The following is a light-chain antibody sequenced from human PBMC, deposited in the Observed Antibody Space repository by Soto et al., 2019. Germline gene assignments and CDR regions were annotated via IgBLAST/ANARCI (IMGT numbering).Light chain of an antibody. J-gene: IGLJ1*01. CDR1: SSDVGGYNA. V-gene: IGLV2-14*01. CDR3: NSFRVSHLYV. CDR2: EVT. Sequence: HSVLTQPGSVSGSPGQTITISCTGTSSDVGGYNAVPWYQHHPGKAPKLIIYEVTHRPSGVSDRFSASKSGNTASLTISGLQADDEADYYCNSFRVSHLYVFGTGTKVTVL.